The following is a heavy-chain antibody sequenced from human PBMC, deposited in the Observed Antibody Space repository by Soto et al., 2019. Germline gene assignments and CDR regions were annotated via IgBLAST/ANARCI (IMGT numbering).Heavy chain of an antibody. J-gene: IGHJ4*02. Sequence: QVQLLQSGAEVKKPGASVKVSCKASGYMFNTYGITWVRQAPGQGLEWMGWISVYNGNIDYAQKVECRVTMNIGKSTSTAYMELKSLTSDDAAVNYCARTYGSGDYFLPFEYWGQGSPVSVSS. CDR2: ISVYNGNI. D-gene: IGHD3-10*01. CDR1: GYMFNTYG. CDR3: ARTYGSGDYFLPFEY. V-gene: IGHV1-18*01.